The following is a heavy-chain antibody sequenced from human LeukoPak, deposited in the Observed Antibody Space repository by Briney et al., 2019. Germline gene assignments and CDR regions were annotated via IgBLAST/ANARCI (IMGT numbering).Heavy chain of an antibody. J-gene: IGHJ4*02. D-gene: IGHD6-19*01. CDR2: ISYDGTNK. CDR1: GFTFSSYG. Sequence: GGSLRLSCAAPGFTFSSYGMHWVRQAPGKGLEWVAVISYDGTNKYYADSVRGRFTISRDNSKNTLYLQMDSLRTEDTAVYYCARVELYASGWYGSIDYWGQGTLVAVSS. CDR3: ARVELYASGWYGSIDY. V-gene: IGHV3-30*03.